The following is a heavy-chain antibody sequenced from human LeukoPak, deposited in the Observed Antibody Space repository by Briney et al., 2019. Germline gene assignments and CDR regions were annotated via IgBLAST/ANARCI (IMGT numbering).Heavy chain of an antibody. CDR2: ISAYNRNT. Sequence: ASVKVSCKASGYTFTSYGISWVRQAPGKGLEWMGWISAYNRNTNYAQKLQGRVTMTTDTSTSTAYMELRSLRSDDTAVYYCARDWNSSGHRGYYYYYMDVWGKGTTVTVSS. V-gene: IGHV1-18*01. CDR3: ARDWNSSGHRGYYYYYMDV. D-gene: IGHD6-19*01. J-gene: IGHJ6*03. CDR1: GYTFTSYG.